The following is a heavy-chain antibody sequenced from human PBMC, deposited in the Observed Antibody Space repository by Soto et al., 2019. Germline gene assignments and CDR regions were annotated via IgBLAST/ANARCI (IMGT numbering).Heavy chain of an antibody. J-gene: IGHJ6*02. Sequence: ASVKVSCKASGYTFTSYGISWVRQAPGQGLEWMGWISAYNGNANYAQKLQGRVTMTTDTSTSTAYMELRSLRSDDTAVYYCARDSGLRYFDWLSDYYYGMDVWGQGTTVTVSS. D-gene: IGHD3-9*01. CDR1: GYTFTSYG. CDR3: ARDSGLRYFDWLSDYYYGMDV. CDR2: ISAYNGNA. V-gene: IGHV1-18*01.